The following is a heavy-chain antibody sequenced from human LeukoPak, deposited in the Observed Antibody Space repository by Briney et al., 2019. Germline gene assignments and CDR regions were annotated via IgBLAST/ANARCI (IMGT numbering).Heavy chain of an antibody. V-gene: IGHV3-23*01. CDR2: ISGSGGNT. CDR3: ARGTIAAPDDY. D-gene: IGHD6-13*01. CDR1: GFTLSSYA. Sequence: GGSLRLSCTASGFTLSSYAMSWVRQAPGKGLEWDSTISGSGGNTYYADSVKGRFTISRDNSKNTLYLQMNSLRAEDTAVYYCARGTIAAPDDYWGQGTLVTVSS. J-gene: IGHJ4*02.